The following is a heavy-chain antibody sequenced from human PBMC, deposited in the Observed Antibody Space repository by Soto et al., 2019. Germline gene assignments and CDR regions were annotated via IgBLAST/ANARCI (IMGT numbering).Heavy chain of an antibody. CDR1: GYSISSGGYY. Sequence: PSETLSLTCTVSGYSISSGGYYYSWIRQHPGEGLEWIGYIYYSGNTYYNPSLKSRVTISVDTSKNQFSPKLSSVTAADTAVYYCARESRQYSRMNWFDPWGQGALVTVSS. CDR3: ARESRQYSRMNWFDP. D-gene: IGHD2-21*01. V-gene: IGHV4-31*03. CDR2: IYYSGNT. J-gene: IGHJ5*02.